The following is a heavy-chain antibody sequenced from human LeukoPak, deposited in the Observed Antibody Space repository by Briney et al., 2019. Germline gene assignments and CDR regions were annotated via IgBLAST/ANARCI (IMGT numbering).Heavy chain of an antibody. CDR1: GGSISSYY. V-gene: IGHV4-59*08. Sequence: SETLSLTCTVSGGSISSYYWSWIRQPPGKGLEWVGYIYYTGSTYYNPSLKSRVTISVDTSKNQFSLKLSSVTAADTAVYYCARVDYGSGSYSYYYGMDVWGQGTTVTVSS. D-gene: IGHD3-10*01. J-gene: IGHJ6*02. CDR3: ARVDYGSGSYSYYYGMDV. CDR2: IYYTGST.